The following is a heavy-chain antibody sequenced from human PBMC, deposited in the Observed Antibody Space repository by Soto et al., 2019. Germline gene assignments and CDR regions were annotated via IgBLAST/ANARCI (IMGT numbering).Heavy chain of an antibody. CDR3: ARVAYGNGWIFDY. CDR2: IKQDGSEK. CDR1: GFTFSSYW. D-gene: IGHD6-19*01. J-gene: IGHJ4*01. Sequence: GGSLRLSCAASGFTFSSYWMIWVRQAPGKGLEWVANIKQDGSEKYYMESVKGRFTMSRGNAKNSLYLQMNSLRGEDTAVYFCARVAYGNGWIFDYWGQGTLVTVSS. V-gene: IGHV3-7*01.